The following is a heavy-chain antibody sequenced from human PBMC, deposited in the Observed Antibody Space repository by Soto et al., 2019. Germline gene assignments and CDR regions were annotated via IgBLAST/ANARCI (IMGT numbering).Heavy chain of an antibody. D-gene: IGHD6-13*01. J-gene: IGHJ6*02. CDR1: GYTFTNYD. CDR3: AREGVSSRWYNYYGMDV. V-gene: IGHV1-18*01. Sequence: ASVKVSCKASGYTFTNYDINWVRQAPGQSLEWMGWISTYTGNTNYAQKLQGRVTMTTDTSTSTAYMELRSLRSDDTAMYYCAREGVSSRWYNYYGMDVWGQGTTVTVSS. CDR2: ISTYTGNT.